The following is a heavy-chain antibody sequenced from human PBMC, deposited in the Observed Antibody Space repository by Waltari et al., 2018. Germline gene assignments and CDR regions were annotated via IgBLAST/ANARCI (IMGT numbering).Heavy chain of an antibody. V-gene: IGHV4-38-2*01. CDR3: ARGKRLGVGY. D-gene: IGHD3-16*01. J-gene: IGHJ4*02. CDR1: GYSISSGYY. CDR2: IYQSGGT. Sequence: QVQLQESGPGLVKPSETLSLTCAVSGYSISSGYYWGWIRQPPGKGLEWIGSIYQSGGTYYHPSLKSRVTISVDTSKNQFSLKLSSVTAADTAVYYCARGKRLGVGYWGQGTLVTVSS.